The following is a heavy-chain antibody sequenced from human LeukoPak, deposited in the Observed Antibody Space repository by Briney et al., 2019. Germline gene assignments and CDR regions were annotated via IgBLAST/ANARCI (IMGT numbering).Heavy chain of an antibody. D-gene: IGHD3-3*01. J-gene: IGHJ3*02. Sequence: RQPPGKGGERVSGISRNSDRKGHADSVNGRITISRDNAKNSLYLQMNNLSAGEFALYYCAKSITIFGVVIDAFDIWGQGTMVTVSS. CDR2: ISRNSDRK. CDR3: AKSITIFGVVIDAFDI. V-gene: IGHV3-9*03.